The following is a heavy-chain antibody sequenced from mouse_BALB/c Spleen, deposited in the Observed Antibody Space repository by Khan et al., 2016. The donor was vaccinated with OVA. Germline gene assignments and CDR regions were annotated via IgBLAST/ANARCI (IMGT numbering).Heavy chain of an antibody. CDR3: ARRTTGYAMDY. V-gene: IGHV1-4*01. J-gene: IGHJ4*01. CDR1: GYTFTSNT. Sequence: QVQLQQPGAELARPGASVKMSCKASGYTFTSNTMHWVKQRPGQGLEWIGYINPRSSYTNYNQKFKDKATLTADKSSSTAYMQLSSLTSEDSAVYYCARRTTGYAMDYWGQGTSVTGSS. CDR2: INPRSSYT. D-gene: IGHD2-14*01.